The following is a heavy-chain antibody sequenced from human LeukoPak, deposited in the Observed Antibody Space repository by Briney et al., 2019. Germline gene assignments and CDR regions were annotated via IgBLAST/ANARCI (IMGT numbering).Heavy chain of an antibody. CDR2: IYYSGST. D-gene: IGHD3-10*01. V-gene: IGHV4-59*01. Sequence: SETLSLTCTVSGGSISSYHWNWIRQPPGKGLEWIGYIYYSGSTNYNPSLKSRLTISVDTSKNQFSLKLSSVTAADTAVYYCARGPRISLVRGALELDYWGQGTLVTVSS. J-gene: IGHJ4*02. CDR3: ARGPRISLVRGALELDY. CDR1: GGSISSYH.